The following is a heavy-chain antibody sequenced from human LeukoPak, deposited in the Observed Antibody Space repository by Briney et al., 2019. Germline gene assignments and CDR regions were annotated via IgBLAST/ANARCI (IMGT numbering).Heavy chain of an antibody. CDR2: IYYSGST. V-gene: IGHV4-59*08. D-gene: IGHD2/OR15-2a*01. Sequence: SETLSLTCTVSGGSISSYYWNWIRQPPGKGLEWIGYIYYSGSTYYNPSLKSRVTISVDTSKNQFSLKLSSVTAADTAVYYCASLLGIRMKNSNHYWGQGTLVTVSS. CDR1: GGSISSYY. J-gene: IGHJ4*02. CDR3: ASLLGIRMKNSNHY.